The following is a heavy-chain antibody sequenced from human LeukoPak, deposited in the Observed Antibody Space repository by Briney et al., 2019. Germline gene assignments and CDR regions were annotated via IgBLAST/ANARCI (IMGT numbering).Heavy chain of an antibody. Sequence: GGSLRLSCAASGFTFSSYGMHWVRQAPGKGLEWVAVIWYDGSNKYYADSVKGRFTIPRDNSKNTLYLQMNSLRAEDTAVYYCARGEQWLGYFDYWGQGTLVTVSS. D-gene: IGHD6-19*01. J-gene: IGHJ4*02. V-gene: IGHV3-33*01. CDR3: ARGEQWLGYFDY. CDR2: IWYDGSNK. CDR1: GFTFSSYG.